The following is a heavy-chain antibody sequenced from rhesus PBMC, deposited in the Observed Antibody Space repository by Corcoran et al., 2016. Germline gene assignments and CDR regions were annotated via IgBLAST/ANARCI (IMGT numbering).Heavy chain of an antibody. CDR3: ARHLLGEAFDF. V-gene: IGHV4-99*01. D-gene: IGHD5-24*01. Sequence: QVQLQESGPGLVKPSETLSLTCVVSGYSMSSGPYWGWIRQSPGKGLEYIGYIVDSSGNTYYNPSLKSRVTISRDTSNNQFSLKLTSVTAADTAVYYCARHLLGEAFDFWGQGLRVTVSS. CDR2: IVDSSGNT. J-gene: IGHJ3*01. CDR1: GYSMSSGPY.